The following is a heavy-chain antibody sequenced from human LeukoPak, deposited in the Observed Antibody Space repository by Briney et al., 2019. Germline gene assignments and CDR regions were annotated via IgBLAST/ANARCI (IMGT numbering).Heavy chain of an antibody. J-gene: IGHJ3*02. D-gene: IGHD6-13*01. CDR3: ARDLGGYSSSYAFDI. V-gene: IGHV4-59*01. CDR2: IYYSGST. CDR1: GGSISSYY. Sequence: SGTLSLTCTVSGGSISSYYWSWIRQPPGKGLEWIGYIYYSGSTNYNPSLKSRVTISVDTSKNQFSLKLSSVTAADTAVYYCARDLGGYSSSYAFDIWGQGTMVTVSS.